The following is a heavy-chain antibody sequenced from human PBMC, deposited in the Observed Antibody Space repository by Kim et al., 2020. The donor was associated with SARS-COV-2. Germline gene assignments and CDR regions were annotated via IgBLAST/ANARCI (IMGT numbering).Heavy chain of an antibody. V-gene: IGHV4-59*13. D-gene: IGHD3-10*01. J-gene: IGHJ5*02. Sequence: SETLSLTCTVSGGSISSYYWSWIRQPPGKGLEWIGYIYYSGSTNYNPSLKSRVTISVDTSKNQFSLKLSSVTAADTAVYYCARERAPSMVRGVIITTSRPNWFDPWGQGTLVTVSS. CDR2: IYYSGST. CDR1: GGSISSYY. CDR3: ARERAPSMVRGVIITTSRPNWFDP.